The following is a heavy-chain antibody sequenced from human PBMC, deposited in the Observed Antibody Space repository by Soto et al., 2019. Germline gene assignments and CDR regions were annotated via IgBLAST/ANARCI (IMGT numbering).Heavy chain of an antibody. D-gene: IGHD6-19*01. CDR3: ARGAGSFSRAYQNWFEP. Sequence: VGSLRLSCTSSVFSVPGFSMNCIRHSPGKWLEWVSSISSNRKYIYYAPSLQGRFTTSIDDASNSLFLQMERLTVEDTAVYYCARGAGSFSRAYQNWFEPLGQGTLVIVSS. J-gene: IGHJ5*02. CDR1: VFSVPGFS. V-gene: IGHV3-21*01. CDR2: ISSNRKYI.